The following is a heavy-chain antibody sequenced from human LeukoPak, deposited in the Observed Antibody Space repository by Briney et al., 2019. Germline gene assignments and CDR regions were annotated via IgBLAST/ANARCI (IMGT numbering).Heavy chain of an antibody. J-gene: IGHJ5*02. CDR2: ISSRSSYI. V-gene: IGHV3-21*01. CDR3: ARDRSSSGWFDP. CDR1: GFTFSSYS. D-gene: IGHD6-6*01. Sequence: GGSLRLSCAASGFTFSSYSMNWVRQAPGKGLEWVSSISSRSSYIYYADSVKGRFTISRDNAKNSLYLQMNSLRAEDTAVYYCARDRSSSGWFDPWGQGTLVTVSS.